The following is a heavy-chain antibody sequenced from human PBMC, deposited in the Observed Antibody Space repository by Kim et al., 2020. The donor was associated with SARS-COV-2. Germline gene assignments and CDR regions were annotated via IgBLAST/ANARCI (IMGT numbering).Heavy chain of an antibody. J-gene: IGHJ6*03. CDR2: IWDDGSNK. CDR1: GFTFSSYG. D-gene: IGHD3-16*01. CDR3: ARHKGGEYYYSYMDV. V-gene: IGHV3-33*01. Sequence: GGSLRLSCAASGFTFSSYGMHWVRQAPGKGLEWVAVIWDDGSNKYYADSVKGRFNISRDNSKNTLYLQMNSLRAEDTAVYYCARHKGGEYYYSYMDVWGKGGTVTGAS.